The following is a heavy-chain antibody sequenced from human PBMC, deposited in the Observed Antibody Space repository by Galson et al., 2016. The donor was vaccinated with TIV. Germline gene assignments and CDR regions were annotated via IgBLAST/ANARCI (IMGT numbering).Heavy chain of an antibody. CDR2: ISAYSGHT. J-gene: IGHJ5*02. CDR1: GYTFTSTG. CDR3: ARVLAFLHYPPSTRNWFDP. D-gene: IGHD3-3*02. Sequence: SVKVSCKASGYTFTSTGISWVRQAPGQGLEWMGWISAYSGHTNYAQKFQGRLTMTRDTSTTTAYLELGSLRSDDTAVYYCARVLAFLHYPPSTRNWFDPWGQGTLVIVSS. V-gene: IGHV1-18*04.